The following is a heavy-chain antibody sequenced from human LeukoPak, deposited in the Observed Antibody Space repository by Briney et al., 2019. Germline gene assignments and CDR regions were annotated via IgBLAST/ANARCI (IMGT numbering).Heavy chain of an antibody. CDR3: AIHPNYYRGY. J-gene: IGHJ4*02. Sequence: PGGSLRLSCAASGFTFSRNGMHWVRQAPGKGLEWVAFIRHDGSNKYYADSVKGRFTISRDNSKNTLFLQMNSLRGEDTAVYYCAIHPNYYRGYWGQGTLVTVSS. V-gene: IGHV3-30*02. D-gene: IGHD3-22*01. CDR2: IRHDGSNK. CDR1: GFTFSRNG.